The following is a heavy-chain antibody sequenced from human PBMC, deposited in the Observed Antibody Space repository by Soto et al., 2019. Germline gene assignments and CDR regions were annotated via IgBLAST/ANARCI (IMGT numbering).Heavy chain of an antibody. Sequence: GGSLRLSCAASGFTFSSYAMSWVRQAPGKGLEWVSAITGSGDDTKYADSVKGRFTISRDNSKNTMYLQMNSLRAEDTAVYYCAKRSYYDSSGYSYFDYWGQGTLVTVSS. D-gene: IGHD3-22*01. J-gene: IGHJ4*02. V-gene: IGHV3-23*01. CDR1: GFTFSSYA. CDR3: AKRSYYDSSGYSYFDY. CDR2: ITGSGDDT.